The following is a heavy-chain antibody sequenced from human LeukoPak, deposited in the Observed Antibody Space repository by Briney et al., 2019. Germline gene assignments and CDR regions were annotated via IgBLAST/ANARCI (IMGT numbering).Heavy chain of an antibody. CDR3: ARRGVVIRVILVGFHKEAFYFDS. Sequence: GGSLRLSCAVSGITLSNYCMSWVRQAPGKGLEWVACISDSGGSTNYADSVKGRFTISRDNPKNTLYLQMNSLRAEDTAVYFCARRGVVIRVILVGFHKEAFYFDSWGQGALVTVSS. CDR2: ISDSGGST. CDR1: GITLSNYC. J-gene: IGHJ4*02. V-gene: IGHV3-23*01. D-gene: IGHD3-22*01.